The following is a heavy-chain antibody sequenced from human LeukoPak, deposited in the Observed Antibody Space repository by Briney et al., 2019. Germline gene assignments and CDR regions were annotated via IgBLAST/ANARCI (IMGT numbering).Heavy chain of an antibody. J-gene: IGHJ4*02. CDR2: IIPIFGTA. CDR3: ARGDYVWGSYRPSYFDY. CDR1: GGTFSSYA. D-gene: IGHD3-16*02. Sequence: GASVKVSCKASGGTFSSYAISWVRRAPGQGLEWMGGIIPIFGTANYAQKFQGRVTITADESTSTAYMELSSLRSEDTAVYYCARGDYVWGSYRPSYFDYWGQGTLVTVSS. V-gene: IGHV1-69*01.